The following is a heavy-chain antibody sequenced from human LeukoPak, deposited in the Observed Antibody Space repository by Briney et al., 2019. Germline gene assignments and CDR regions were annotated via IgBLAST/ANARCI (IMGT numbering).Heavy chain of an antibody. D-gene: IGHD6-13*01. CDR3: AKRGSFWDLDY. J-gene: IGHJ4*02. Sequence: GGSLRLSCATSGFTFNHHGMHWVRQAPDKGLEWVAVIRYDGNNEFYADSVKGRFTISRDNSKSTLYLQMNSLRAEDTAVYYCAKRGSFWDLDYWGQGTLVTVSS. CDR1: GFTFNHHG. CDR2: IRYDGNNE. V-gene: IGHV3-33*06.